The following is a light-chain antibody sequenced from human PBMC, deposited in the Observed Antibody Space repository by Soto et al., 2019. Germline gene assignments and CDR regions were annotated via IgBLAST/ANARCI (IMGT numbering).Light chain of an antibody. V-gene: IGKV3-20*01. CDR1: QSVSSSY. Sequence: EIVLTQSPGTLSLSPGERATLSCRASQSVSSSYLAWYQQKPGQAPRLLIYGASNRATGIPDRFSGSGSGTDFTLTISRLEPEDFAVYYCLQYDSSPRTFAQGTKVEIK. CDR2: GAS. CDR3: LQYDSSPRT. J-gene: IGKJ1*01.